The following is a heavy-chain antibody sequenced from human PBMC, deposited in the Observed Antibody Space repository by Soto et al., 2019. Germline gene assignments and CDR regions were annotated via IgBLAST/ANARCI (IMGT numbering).Heavy chain of an antibody. CDR3: ARFPPGNPYYYMDV. D-gene: IGHD1-1*01. CDR2: IYYSGST. J-gene: IGHJ6*03. V-gene: IGHV4-59*08. Sequence: QVQLQESGPGLVKPSETLSLTCTVSGGSISSYYWSWIRQPPGKGLEWIGYIYYSGSTNYNPSLKSRVTISVDTSKKQFSLKLSSVTAADTAVYYCARFPPGNPYYYMDVWGKGTTVTVSS. CDR1: GGSISSYY.